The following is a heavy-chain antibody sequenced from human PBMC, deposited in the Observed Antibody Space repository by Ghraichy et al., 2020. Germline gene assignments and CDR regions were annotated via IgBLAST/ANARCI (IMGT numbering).Heavy chain of an antibody. V-gene: IGHV3-7*03. Sequence: GSLRLSCAASGFTFSSYWMSWVRQAQGKGLEWVANIKQDGSEKDYVDSVKGRFTISRDNAKNSLYLQMNSLRAEDTAVYYCARVRGYSGYDFDYWGQGTLVTVSS. J-gene: IGHJ4*02. CDR1: GFTFSSYW. D-gene: IGHD5-12*01. CDR2: IKQDGSEK. CDR3: ARVRGYSGYDFDY.